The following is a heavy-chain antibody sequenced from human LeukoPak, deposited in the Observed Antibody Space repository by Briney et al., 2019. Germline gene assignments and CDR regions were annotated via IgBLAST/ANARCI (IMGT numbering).Heavy chain of an antibody. D-gene: IGHD4-17*01. CDR1: GGSINNNY. CDR3: ARTRDYGYFDY. Sequence: SETLPLTCTVSGGSINNNYWSWIRQPPGKGLEWIGYIFSGGITNYNPSLKSRVTISVDTSKSQFSLKLSSVIAADTAVYYCARTRDYGYFDYWGQGTLVTVSS. V-gene: IGHV4-59*08. J-gene: IGHJ4*02. CDR2: IFSGGIT.